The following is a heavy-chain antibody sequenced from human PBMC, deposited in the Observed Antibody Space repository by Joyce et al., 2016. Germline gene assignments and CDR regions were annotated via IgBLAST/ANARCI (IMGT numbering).Heavy chain of an antibody. V-gene: IGHV2-5*02. CDR3: ARRHQRGNAFDV. D-gene: IGHD2-2*01. Sequence: QITLKESGPTLVKPKQTLTLTCSFSGFSLSTPGVGVGWTRLAPGKAPECLALLYWDDDKSYSPSLKNRLTLTKDSSKNQVVLTMTNMHPVDTGTYFCARRHQRGNAFDVWGQGTIV. CDR2: LYWDDDK. CDR1: GFSLSTPGVG. J-gene: IGHJ3*01.